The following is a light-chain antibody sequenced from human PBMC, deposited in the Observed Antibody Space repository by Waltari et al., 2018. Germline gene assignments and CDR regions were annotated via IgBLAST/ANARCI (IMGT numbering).Light chain of an antibody. J-gene: IGKJ3*01. CDR3: QNYNSAPFT. CDR1: QGIGNY. CDR2: TAS. Sequence: DIQMTQSPSSLSASVGDRVTITCRASQGIGNYLAWYQQKPGTVPKLLIYTASTLQSGVPSRFSGSGSAADFTLTISSLQPEDAATYYFQNYNSAPFTFGPGTRVDIK. V-gene: IGKV1-27*01.